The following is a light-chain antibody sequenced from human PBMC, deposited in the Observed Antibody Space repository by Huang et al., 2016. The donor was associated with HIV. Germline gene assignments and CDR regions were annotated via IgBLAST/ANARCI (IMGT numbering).Light chain of an antibody. Sequence: EIVLTQSPATLSLSPGESATLSCRASQSVSRYLAWYQHKPGQAPRLLIYDASNRAAGIPARFSGSVSGTDFTLTISSLEPEDFAVYYCQQRTKWPPIFTFGPGTAV. CDR3: QQRTKWPPIFT. CDR2: DAS. J-gene: IGKJ3*01. CDR1: QSVSRY. V-gene: IGKV3-11*01.